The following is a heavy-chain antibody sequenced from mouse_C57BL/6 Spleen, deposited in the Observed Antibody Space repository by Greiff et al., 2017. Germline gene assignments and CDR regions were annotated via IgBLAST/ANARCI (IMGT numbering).Heavy chain of an antibody. CDR2: IDPSDSYT. CDR1: GYTFTSYW. Sequence: QVQLQQPGAELVKPGASVKLSCKASGYTFTSYWMQWVKQRPGQGLEWIGEIDPSDSYTNYNQKFKGKATLTVDTSSSTAYMQLSSLTSEDSAVYYCARRANWDVGDYWGQGTTLTVSS. D-gene: IGHD4-1*01. J-gene: IGHJ2*01. CDR3: ARRANWDVGDY. V-gene: IGHV1-50*01.